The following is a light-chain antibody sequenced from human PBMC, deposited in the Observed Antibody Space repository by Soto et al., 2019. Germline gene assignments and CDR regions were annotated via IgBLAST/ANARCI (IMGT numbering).Light chain of an antibody. CDR1: SSNIGSYT. Sequence: QSVLTQPPSASGTPGQRVTISCSGSSSNIGSYTINWYQQLPGTAPKVVIFSNNNRPSGVPDRFSGSKSGTSASLAISGLQSEDEADYYCAGWDDSLNGWVFGGGTKVTVL. J-gene: IGLJ3*02. V-gene: IGLV1-44*01. CDR2: SNN. CDR3: AGWDDSLNGWV.